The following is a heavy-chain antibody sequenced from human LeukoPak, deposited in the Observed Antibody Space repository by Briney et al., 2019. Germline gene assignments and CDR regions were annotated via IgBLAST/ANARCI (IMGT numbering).Heavy chain of an antibody. CDR2: IYYSGST. CDR3: ARGRKVPQKLRYFDWLLYFFDF. Sequence: SETLSLTCTVSGASISGTTYYWGWIRQPPRKGLEWIASIYYSGSTNYNPSLKSRVTISVDTSKNHFSLKLSSVTAADTAVYYCARGRKVPQKLRYFDWLLYFFDFWGQGTLVTVSS. D-gene: IGHD3-9*01. CDR1: GASISGTTYY. J-gene: IGHJ4*02. V-gene: IGHV4-39*02.